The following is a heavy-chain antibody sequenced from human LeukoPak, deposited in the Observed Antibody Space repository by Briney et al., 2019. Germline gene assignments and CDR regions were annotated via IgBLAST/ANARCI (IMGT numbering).Heavy chain of an antibody. CDR3: ARGLGAAAAY. CDR2: ISYSGST. D-gene: IGHD6-13*01. V-gene: IGHV4-31*03. J-gene: IGHJ4*02. Sequence: SETLSLTCTVSGGSISSGGYYWSWIRQHPGKGLEWIGYISYSGSTYYNPSLKSRVNISVDTSKNQFSLKLGSVTAADTAVYYCARGLGAAAAYWGQGTLVTVSS. CDR1: GGSISSGGYY.